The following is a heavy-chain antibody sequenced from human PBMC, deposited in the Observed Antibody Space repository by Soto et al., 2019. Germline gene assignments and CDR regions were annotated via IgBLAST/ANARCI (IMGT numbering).Heavy chain of an antibody. CDR1: GFNFRSYA. V-gene: IGHV3-23*01. J-gene: IGHJ4*02. Sequence: EVQLLESGGGLVQPGGSLRLSCAASGFNFRSYAMTWVRQAPGKGLEWVSTIRASGDTTFYADSVKGRITISRDNSKNAVYLQMNTRAADDTAVYFCAKGGYTCYYDYWGQGILVTVSS. D-gene: IGHD3-22*01. CDR2: IRASGDTT. CDR3: AKGGYTCYYDY.